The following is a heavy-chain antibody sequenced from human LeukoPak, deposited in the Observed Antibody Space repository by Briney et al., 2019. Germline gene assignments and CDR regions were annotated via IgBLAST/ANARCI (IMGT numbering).Heavy chain of an antibody. D-gene: IGHD3-3*01. J-gene: IGHJ4*02. V-gene: IGHV1-69*05. Sequence: SVKVSCKASGGTFSSYAISWVRQAPGQGLEWMGGIIPIFGTADYAQKFQGRVTITTDESTSTAYMELSSLRSEDTAVYYCAVGLITYYDFWSGYYKWGQGTLVTVSS. CDR1: GGTFSSYA. CDR2: IIPIFGTA. CDR3: AVGLITYYDFWSGYYK.